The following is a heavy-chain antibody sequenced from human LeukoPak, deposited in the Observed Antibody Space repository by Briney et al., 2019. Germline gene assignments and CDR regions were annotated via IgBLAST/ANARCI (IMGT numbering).Heavy chain of an antibody. Sequence: GGSLRLSCAVSGFTFSDYYMNWIRQAPGKGLEWVAFIRYDGSNKYYADSVKGRFTISRDNSKNTLYLQMNSLRAEDTAVYYCAKSNYGDYSNSYYYYYMDVWGKGTTVTVSS. CDR1: GFTFSDYY. D-gene: IGHD4-17*01. J-gene: IGHJ6*03. CDR2: IRYDGSNK. V-gene: IGHV3-30*02. CDR3: AKSNYGDYSNSYYYYYMDV.